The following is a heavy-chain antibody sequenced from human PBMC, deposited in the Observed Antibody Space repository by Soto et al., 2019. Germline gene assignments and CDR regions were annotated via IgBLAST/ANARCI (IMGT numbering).Heavy chain of an antibody. D-gene: IGHD3-16*01. Sequence: QVHLVHSGAEVKKPGASVKVSCKASGYTFTGYYIHWVRQAPGQGLEWMGWINPKSGGANIAQKCQGWVTMTRDTSISTTYMELSNLRSNDTAVYYCARDYYDGSASYGIEFWGQGTMVTVAS. CDR2: INPKSGGA. J-gene: IGHJ3*01. CDR3: ARDYYDGSASYGIEF. V-gene: IGHV1-2*04. CDR1: GYTFTGYY.